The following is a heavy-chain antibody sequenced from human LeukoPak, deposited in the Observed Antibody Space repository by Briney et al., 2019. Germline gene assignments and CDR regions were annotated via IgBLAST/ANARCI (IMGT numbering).Heavy chain of an antibody. CDR2: ISAYNGNT. CDR1: GYTFTSYG. V-gene: IGHV1-18*01. CDR3: ARGRGIAVAGNSPFDY. D-gene: IGHD6-19*01. J-gene: IGHJ4*02. Sequence: GASVKVSCKASGYTFTSYGISWVRQAPGQGLEWTGWISAYNGNTNYAQKLQGRVTMTTDTSTSTAYMELRSLRSDDTAVYYCARGRGIAVAGNSPFDYWGQGTLVTVSS.